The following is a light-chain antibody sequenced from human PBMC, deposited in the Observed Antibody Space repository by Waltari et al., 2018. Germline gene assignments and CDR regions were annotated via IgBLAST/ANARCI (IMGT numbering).Light chain of an antibody. V-gene: IGKV3-11*01. CDR1: QSVTSY. CDR3: QQRSNWSGLT. Sequence: DIVLTQSPATLSLSPGARATLSCRASQSVTSYLAWYQQKPGQAPRLLIYDASNRATGIPARFSGSGSGTDFTLTISSLEPEDFAVYYCQQRSNWSGLTFGGGTKVEIK. J-gene: IGKJ4*01. CDR2: DAS.